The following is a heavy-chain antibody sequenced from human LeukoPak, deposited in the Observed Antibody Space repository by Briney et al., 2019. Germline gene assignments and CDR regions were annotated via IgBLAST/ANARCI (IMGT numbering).Heavy chain of an antibody. CDR1: GYSISSDYY. CDR2: IYHSGRT. J-gene: IGHJ4*02. CDR3: ASLGKLGYYFDY. Sequence: SETLSLTCAVSGYSISSDYYWGWIRQPPGKGLEWIGSIYHSGRTYYNPSLESRVTISVDTSKSQFSLKLSSVTAADTSIYYCASLGKLGYYFDYWGQGTLVTVSS. V-gene: IGHV4-38-2*01. D-gene: IGHD3-16*01.